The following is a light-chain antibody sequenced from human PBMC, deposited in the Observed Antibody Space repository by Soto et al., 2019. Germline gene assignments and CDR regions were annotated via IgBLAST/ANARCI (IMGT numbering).Light chain of an antibody. J-gene: IGLJ1*01. CDR3: QVWDTRSDHYV. Sequence: SYELTQPPSVSVAPGQTARMTCGGSNIGSKSVHWYQQKPGQAPVLVVYDNTDRPSGIPERLSGSNSGNTATLAISRVEAGDEADYYCQVWDTRSDHYVFGTGTKVTVL. V-gene: IGLV3-21*02. CDR1: NIGSKS. CDR2: DNT.